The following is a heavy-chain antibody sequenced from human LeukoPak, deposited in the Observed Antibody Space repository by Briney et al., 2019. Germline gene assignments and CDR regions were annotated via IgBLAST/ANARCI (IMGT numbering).Heavy chain of an antibody. Sequence: PGGSLRLSCAASGFTFSSYWMHWVRQAPGKGLVRVSRINSDGSSTSYADSVKGRFTISRDNAKNTLYLQMNSLRAEDTAVYYCARDCYDSSGYSMDYWGQGTLVTVSS. CDR3: ARDCYDSSGYSMDY. V-gene: IGHV3-74*01. CDR1: GFTFSSYW. CDR2: INSDGSST. J-gene: IGHJ4*02. D-gene: IGHD3-22*01.